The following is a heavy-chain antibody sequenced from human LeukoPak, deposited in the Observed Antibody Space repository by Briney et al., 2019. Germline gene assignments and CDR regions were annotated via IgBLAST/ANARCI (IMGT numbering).Heavy chain of an antibody. CDR1: GYTFTSYD. D-gene: IGHD3-9*01. V-gene: IGHV1-8*01. Sequence: ASVKVSCKASGYTFTSYDINWVRQAPGQGLEWMGWMNPNSGNTGYAQKFQGRVTMTRNTSISTAYMELSSLRSEDTAVYYCARGVLRYFDWLPSPYYYYYGMDVWGQGTTVTVSS. CDR3: ARGVLRYFDWLPSPYYYYYGMDV. J-gene: IGHJ6*02. CDR2: MNPNSGNT.